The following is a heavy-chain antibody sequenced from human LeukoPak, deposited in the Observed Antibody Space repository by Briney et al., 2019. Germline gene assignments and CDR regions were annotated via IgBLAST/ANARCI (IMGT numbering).Heavy chain of an antibody. Sequence: GGSLRLSCAASGFDVSINYMNWIRQSPEKGLEWVSIIHNDGSTYYADSVKGRFTISRDNSKNTLYLQMNSLRAEDTAVYYCARANYDSSGYYFDYWGQGTLVTVSS. J-gene: IGHJ4*02. CDR1: GFDVSINY. CDR3: ARANYDSSGYYFDY. D-gene: IGHD3-22*01. V-gene: IGHV3-66*02. CDR2: IHNDGST.